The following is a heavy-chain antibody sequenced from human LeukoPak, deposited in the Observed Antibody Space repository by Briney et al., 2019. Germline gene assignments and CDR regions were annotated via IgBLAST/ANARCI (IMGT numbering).Heavy chain of an antibody. CDR2: ISSSGSTI. Sequence: PGGSLRLSCAASGFTFSDYYMSWIRQAPGKGLEWVSYISSSGSTIYYADSVKGRFTISRDNAKNSLYLQMNSPRAEDTAVYYCARWTRPSLWSGYQPSDYWGQGTLVTVSS. CDR3: ARWTRPSLWSGYQPSDY. CDR1: GFTFSDYY. V-gene: IGHV3-11*01. D-gene: IGHD3-3*01. J-gene: IGHJ4*02.